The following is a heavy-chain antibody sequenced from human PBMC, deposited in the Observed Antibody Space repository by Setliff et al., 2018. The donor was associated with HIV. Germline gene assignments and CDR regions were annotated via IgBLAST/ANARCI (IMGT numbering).Heavy chain of an antibody. J-gene: IGHJ4*02. CDR3: ARDRGILSNWLYYFDS. V-gene: IGHV4-39*07. Sequence: SETLSLTCTVSGGSISSSSYYWGWIRQPPGKGLEWIGSIYYSGNTYYNPSLKSRVTISVDTSKNQFSLNLNSVTAADTALYSCARDRGILSNWLYYFDSWGQGTLVTVSS. CDR2: IYYSGNT. CDR1: GGSISSSSYY. D-gene: IGHD6-13*01.